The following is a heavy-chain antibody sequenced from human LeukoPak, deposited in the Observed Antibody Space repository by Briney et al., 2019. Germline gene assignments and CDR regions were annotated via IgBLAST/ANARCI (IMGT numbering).Heavy chain of an antibody. CDR3: AKSKESYIAVAGNIGY. D-gene: IGHD6-19*01. CDR1: GFTFSSYG. CDR2: IRYHGSNK. J-gene: IGHJ4*02. V-gene: IGHV3-30*02. Sequence: GGSLRLSCAASGFTFSSYGMHWVRQAPGKGLEWVAFIRYHGSNKYYADSVKGRFTISRDNSKNTLFLQMNSLRAEDTAVYHCAKSKESYIAVAGNIGYWGRGTLVTVSS.